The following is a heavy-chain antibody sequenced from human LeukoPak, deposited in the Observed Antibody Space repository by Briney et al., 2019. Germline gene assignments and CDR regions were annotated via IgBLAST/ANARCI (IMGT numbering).Heavy chain of an antibody. CDR1: GFNFGGHY. V-gene: IGHV3-11*01. CDR2: ISGNGGGI. J-gene: IGHJ4*02. D-gene: IGHD1-26*01. Sequence: GGSLRLSCATAGFNFGGHYMSWLRQAPGKGPEWLSYISGNGGGIAYADSVKGRFTISRDNSKNTLYLQMNSLRAEDTAVYYCAKLPGYSGSYFSGFDYWGQGTLVTVSS. CDR3: AKLPGYSGSYFSGFDY.